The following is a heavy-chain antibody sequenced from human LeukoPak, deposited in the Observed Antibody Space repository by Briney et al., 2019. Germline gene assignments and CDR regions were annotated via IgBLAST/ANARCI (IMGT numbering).Heavy chain of an antibody. Sequence: SETLSLTCTVSGDSISNYYWSWIRQPPGKGLGWIGYIYTSGGTNYNPSLKSRVTISAHTSKNQFSLNLTSVTAADTAVYYCARLRATTVTFDYWGQGTLVTVSS. D-gene: IGHD4-17*01. CDR2: IYTSGGT. CDR1: GDSISNYY. J-gene: IGHJ4*02. CDR3: ARLRATTVTFDY. V-gene: IGHV4-4*09.